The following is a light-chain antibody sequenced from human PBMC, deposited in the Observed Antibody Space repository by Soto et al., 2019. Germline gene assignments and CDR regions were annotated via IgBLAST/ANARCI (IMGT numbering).Light chain of an antibody. CDR1: QSVGTF. CDR3: QQRSSWPLT. CDR2: DAS. V-gene: IGKV3-11*01. Sequence: EIVLTQSPATLSLSPGERATLSCRASQSVGTFLAWYQQKPGQAPRLLIYDASNRATGIPGRFSGSGSGTDFTLTISSLEPEDFGVYYCQQRSSWPLTFGGVTKVEIK. J-gene: IGKJ4*01.